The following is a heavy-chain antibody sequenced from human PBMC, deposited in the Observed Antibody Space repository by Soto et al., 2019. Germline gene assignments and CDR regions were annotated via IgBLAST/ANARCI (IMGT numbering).Heavy chain of an antibody. Sequence: PGESLKISCKGSGYSFTSYWISLLRQMPGKGLEWMGRIDPSASYTNYSPSFQGHVTISADKSISTAYLQWSSLKASDNAMYYCARQEVGYSYASYYYGMDRWGQGTTVTVSS. V-gene: IGHV5-10-1*01. CDR2: IDPSASYT. CDR3: ARQEVGYSYASYYYGMDR. J-gene: IGHJ6*02. D-gene: IGHD5-18*01. CDR1: GYSFTSYW.